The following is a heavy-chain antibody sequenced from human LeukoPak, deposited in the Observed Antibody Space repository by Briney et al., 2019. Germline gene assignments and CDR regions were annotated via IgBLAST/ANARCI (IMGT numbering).Heavy chain of an antibody. Sequence: GGSVRLSCAVSGLTFNNAWMNWVRQAPGKGLVWVSHINKDGNTITYVDSVKGRFTISRDNAKNTLYLQMNSLRAEDTAVYYCVRGLGAYQFDYWGQGTLVTVSS. CDR3: VRGLGAYQFDY. CDR2: INKDGNTI. CDR1: GLTFNNAW. D-gene: IGHD2-2*01. V-gene: IGHV3-74*01. J-gene: IGHJ4*02.